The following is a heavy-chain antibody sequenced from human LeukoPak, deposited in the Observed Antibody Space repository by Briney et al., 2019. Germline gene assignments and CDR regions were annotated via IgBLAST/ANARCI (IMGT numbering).Heavy chain of an antibody. CDR1: GGSISSYY. CDR2: IYYSGST. V-gene: IGHV4-39*07. J-gene: IGHJ5*02. CDR3: ARDGLAVAGINWFDP. D-gene: IGHD6-19*01. Sequence: SETLSLTCTVSGGSISSYYWGWIRQPPGKGLEWIGSIYYSGSTYYNPSLKSRVTISVDTSKNQFSLKLSSVTAADTAVYYCARDGLAVAGINWFDPWGQGTLVTVSS.